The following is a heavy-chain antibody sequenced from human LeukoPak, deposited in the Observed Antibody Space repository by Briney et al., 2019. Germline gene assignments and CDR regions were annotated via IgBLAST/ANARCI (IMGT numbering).Heavy chain of an antibody. V-gene: IGHV4-30-4*01. CDR1: GGSISSGDYY. Sequence: SETLSLTCTVSGGSISSGDYYWSWIRQPPGKGLEWIGYIYYSGSTYYNPSLKSRVTLSVDTSKNQFSLKLSSVTAADTAVYYCARDRTYYDFWSGYWGRDAFDIWGQGTMVTVSS. D-gene: IGHD3-3*01. CDR2: IYYSGST. CDR3: ARDRTYYDFWSGYWGRDAFDI. J-gene: IGHJ3*02.